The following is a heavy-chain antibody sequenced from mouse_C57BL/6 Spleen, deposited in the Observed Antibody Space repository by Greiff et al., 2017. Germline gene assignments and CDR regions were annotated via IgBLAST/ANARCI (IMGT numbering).Heavy chain of an antibody. Sequence: VQLQQSGPELVKPGASVKIPCKASGYTFTDYNMDWVNQSHGKSLEWIGDINPNNGGTIYNQKFKGKATLTVDKSSSTAYMELRSLTSEDTAVYYCARDHYDYGRFAYWGQGTLVTVSA. CDR1: GYTFTDYN. D-gene: IGHD2-4*01. V-gene: IGHV1-18*01. CDR3: ARDHYDYGRFAY. CDR2: INPNNGGT. J-gene: IGHJ3*01.